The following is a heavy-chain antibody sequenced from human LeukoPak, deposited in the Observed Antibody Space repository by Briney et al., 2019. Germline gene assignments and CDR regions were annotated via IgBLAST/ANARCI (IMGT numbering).Heavy chain of an antibody. V-gene: IGHV3-33*01. J-gene: IGHJ4*02. CDR3: ARAYGSGSPPTALFDY. D-gene: IGHD3-10*01. CDR2: XWYDGSNK. Sequence: PGGSLRLSCAASGFTFSSYGMHWVRQAPGKGLEXXXXXWYDGSNKYYADSVKGRFTISRDNSKNTLYLQMNSLRAEDTAVYYCARAYGSGSPPTALFDYWGQGTLVTVSS. CDR1: GFTFSSYG.